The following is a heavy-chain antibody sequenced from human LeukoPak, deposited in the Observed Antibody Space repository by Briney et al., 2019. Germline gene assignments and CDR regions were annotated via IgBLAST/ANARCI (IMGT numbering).Heavy chain of an antibody. CDR2: IKQDGSEK. V-gene: IGHV3-7*01. CDR1: GFTFSSYW. D-gene: IGHD1-26*01. J-gene: IGHJ4*02. Sequence: GGSLRLSCAASGFTFSSYWMSWVRQAPGKGLEWVANIKQDGSEKYYVDSVKGRFTISRDNAKNSLYLQMNSLRVEDTAVYYCARYGTYYQVAYWGQGTLVTVSS. CDR3: ARYGTYYQVAY.